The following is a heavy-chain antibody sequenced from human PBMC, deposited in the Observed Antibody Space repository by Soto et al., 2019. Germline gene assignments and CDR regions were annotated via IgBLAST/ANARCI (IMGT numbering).Heavy chain of an antibody. D-gene: IGHD5-12*01. J-gene: IGHJ4*02. Sequence: EVQLLESGGGLVQPGGSLRLSCAASGFSFSNYAMSWVRQAPGKGLDWVSGISGSGGSTYYADSVRGRFTISRDNSKNTLYLQMNSLRAEDTAVYYCAKAAPPSVNRGPLDYWGQGTLVTVSS. CDR3: AKAAPPSVNRGPLDY. V-gene: IGHV3-23*01. CDR1: GFSFSNYA. CDR2: ISGSGGST.